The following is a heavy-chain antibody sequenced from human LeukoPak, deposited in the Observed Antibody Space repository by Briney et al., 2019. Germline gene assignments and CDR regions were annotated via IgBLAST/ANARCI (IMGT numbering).Heavy chain of an antibody. Sequence: ASVKVSCKASGYTFTGYYMHWVRQAPGQGLEWMGWINPNSGGTNYAQKFQGRVTITRYTSISTAYMELSRLRSDDTAVYYCARGRTVTTFRDAFDVWGQGTMVTVSS. J-gene: IGHJ3*01. CDR2: INPNSGGT. D-gene: IGHD4-17*01. CDR1: GYTFTGYY. V-gene: IGHV1-2*02. CDR3: ARGRTVTTFRDAFDV.